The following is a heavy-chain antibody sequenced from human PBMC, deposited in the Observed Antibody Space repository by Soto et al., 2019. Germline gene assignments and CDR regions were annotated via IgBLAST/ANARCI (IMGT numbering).Heavy chain of an antibody. CDR3: ARTVGAAYYFDF. CDR1: GDSMTKYY. D-gene: IGHD1-26*01. CDR2: IYTSGGT. J-gene: IGHJ4*02. V-gene: IGHV4-4*07. Sequence: QVQLQESGPGLVKPSETLSLTCTVSGDSMTKYYWSWIRQPAGKGLEWIGRIYTSGGTNYNPSLKSRVTMSIDTSNNHFSLKLKSVTAADTAVYYCARTVGAAYYFDFWGQGALVTVSS.